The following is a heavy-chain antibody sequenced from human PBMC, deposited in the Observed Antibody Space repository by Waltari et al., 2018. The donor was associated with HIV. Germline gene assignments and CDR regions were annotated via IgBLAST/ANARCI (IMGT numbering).Heavy chain of an antibody. CDR1: GYTFTSYG. D-gene: IGHD1-26*01. CDR3: ARDLYNGSQGAFEY. Sequence: QVHLVQSGAEVKKPGASVKVSCKASGYTFTSYGIIWVRQAPGQGLEWMGWISVYNGNTNYTQKYQGRVTMTTDTSTNTAYMELRSLRSDDTAVYYCARDLYNGSQGAFEYWGQGTLVTVSS. CDR2: ISVYNGNT. V-gene: IGHV1-18*01. J-gene: IGHJ4*02.